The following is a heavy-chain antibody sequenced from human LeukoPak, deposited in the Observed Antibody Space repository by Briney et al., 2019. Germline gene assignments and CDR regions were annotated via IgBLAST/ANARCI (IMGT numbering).Heavy chain of an antibody. Sequence: GGSLRLSCAASGFSFSSFAMTWVRQAPGKGLEWVSSITGGHYATYNTDSVKGRFTISRDNAKNTLYLQMNSLRADDTAIYYCTKDPNGDYIGAFDPWDQGTLVTVSS. CDR1: GFSFSSFA. CDR3: TKDPNGDYIGAFDP. V-gene: IGHV3-23*01. CDR2: ITGGHYAT. D-gene: IGHD4-17*01. J-gene: IGHJ5*02.